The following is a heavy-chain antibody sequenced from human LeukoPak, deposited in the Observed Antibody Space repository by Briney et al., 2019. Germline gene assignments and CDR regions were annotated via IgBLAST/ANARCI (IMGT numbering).Heavy chain of an antibody. V-gene: IGHV1-69*05. CDR1: GYTFTGYY. D-gene: IGHD6-13*01. CDR3: ATDLIAAAGSVS. Sequence: GASVKVSCKASGYTFTGYYMHWVRQAPGQGLEWMGRIIPIFGTANYAHKLQVRVTITTDESTSTAYMELSSLRSEDTAVYYCATDLIAAAGSVSWGQPTLVTASS. CDR2: IIPIFGTA. J-gene: IGHJ4*02.